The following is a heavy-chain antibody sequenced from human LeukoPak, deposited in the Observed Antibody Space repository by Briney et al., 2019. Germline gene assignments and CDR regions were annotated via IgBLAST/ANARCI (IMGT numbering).Heavy chain of an antibody. J-gene: IGHJ6*02. CDR2: ISGSGGST. V-gene: IGHV3-23*01. CDR3: ARNGLGVLRELAPYYYYGMDV. Sequence: PGGSLRLSCAASGFTFSSYAMSWVRQAPGKGLEWVSAISGSGGSTYYADSVKGRFTISRDDSKNTLYLQMNSLRAEDTAVYYCARNGLGVLRELAPYYYYGMDVWGRGTTVTVSS. CDR1: GFTFSSYA. D-gene: IGHD1-26*01.